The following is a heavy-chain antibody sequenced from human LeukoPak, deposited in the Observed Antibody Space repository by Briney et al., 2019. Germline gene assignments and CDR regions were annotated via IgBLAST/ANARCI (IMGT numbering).Heavy chain of an antibody. Sequence: GESLRISCQGSGYSFSNNWISWVRRMPGKGLEWMGRIDPRDSYVTYSPSFQGHVTISVDKSITTAYLQWSTLKASDTATYYCARHFNQYHDSGSYYSNYWYFDLWGRGTLVTVSS. J-gene: IGHJ2*01. D-gene: IGHD3-10*01. CDR2: IDPRDSYV. CDR3: ARHFNQYHDSGSYYSNYWYFDL. CDR1: GYSFSNNW. V-gene: IGHV5-10-1*01.